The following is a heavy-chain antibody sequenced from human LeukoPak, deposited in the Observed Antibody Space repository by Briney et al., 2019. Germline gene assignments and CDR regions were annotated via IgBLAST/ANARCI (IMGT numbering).Heavy chain of an antibody. D-gene: IGHD5-24*01. CDR3: AKMNMATIIMGYFDY. Sequence: PGGSLRLSCAASGFTFSSYAMSWVRQAPGKGLEWVSAISGSGGSTYYADSVKGRFTISRDNSKNTQYLQMNSLRAEDTAVYYCAKMNMATIIMGYFDYWGQGTLVTVSS. CDR2: ISGSGGST. J-gene: IGHJ4*02. CDR1: GFTFSSYA. V-gene: IGHV3-23*01.